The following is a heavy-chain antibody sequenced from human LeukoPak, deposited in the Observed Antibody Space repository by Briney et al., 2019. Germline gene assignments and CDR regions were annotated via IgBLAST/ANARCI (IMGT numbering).Heavy chain of an antibody. CDR2: TSGGGG. Sequence: TGGSLRVSCAASGFSFNTSAMSWVRQAPGKGLEWVSSTSGGGGDYADSVKGRFIISRDNFRNTLYLQMISLRAEDTAIYYCAKFAGGLKIHAFFDYWGQGTLVTVSS. J-gene: IGHJ4*02. D-gene: IGHD1-1*01. CDR3: AKFAGGLKIHAFFDY. V-gene: IGHV3-23*01. CDR1: GFSFNTSA.